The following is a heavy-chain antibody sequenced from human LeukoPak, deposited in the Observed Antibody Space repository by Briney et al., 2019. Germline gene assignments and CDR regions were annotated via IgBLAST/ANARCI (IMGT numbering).Heavy chain of an antibody. Sequence: ASVKVSCKASGYTFTGYGISWVRQAPGQGLEWMGWISAYNGNTNYAQKLQGRVTMTTDTSTSTAYMELRSLRSDDTAVYYCARAPPYDFWSGYYMDVWGKGTTVTVSS. CDR1: GYTFTGYG. D-gene: IGHD3-3*01. CDR2: ISAYNGNT. J-gene: IGHJ6*03. CDR3: ARAPPYDFWSGYYMDV. V-gene: IGHV1-18*01.